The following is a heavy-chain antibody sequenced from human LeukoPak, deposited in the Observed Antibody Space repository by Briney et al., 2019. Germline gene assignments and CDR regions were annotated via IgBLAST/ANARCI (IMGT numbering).Heavy chain of an antibody. CDR3: AKQTGVVGATSAGFDL. J-gene: IGHJ2*01. V-gene: IGHV4-4*07. D-gene: IGHD1-26*01. CDR2: IYNSGSN. CDR1: GGSLSVFY. Sequence: SETLSLTCTVSGGSLSVFYWTWVRQPAGKGLEWIGRIYNSGSNNLNPSLKSRVTMSEDTSKNQFSLRLTSVAAADMSLYYCAKQTGVVGATSAGFDLWGRGTLVTVSS.